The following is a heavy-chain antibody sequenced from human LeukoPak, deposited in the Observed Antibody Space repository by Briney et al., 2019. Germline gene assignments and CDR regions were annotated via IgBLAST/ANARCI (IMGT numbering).Heavy chain of an antibody. CDR1: GGSISSGGYS. Sequence: SETLSLTCAVSGGSISSGGYSWSWIRQPPGKGLEWIGRIYTSGSTNYNPSLKSRVTISVDTSKNQFSLKLSSVTAADTAVYYCARDALWFGELYPGDYWGQGTLVTVSS. CDR3: ARDALWFGELYPGDY. V-gene: IGHV4-61*02. J-gene: IGHJ4*02. CDR2: IYTSGST. D-gene: IGHD3-10*01.